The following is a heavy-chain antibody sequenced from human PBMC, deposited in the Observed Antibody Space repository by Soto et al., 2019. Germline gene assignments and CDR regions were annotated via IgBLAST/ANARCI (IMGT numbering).Heavy chain of an antibody. CDR2: INPKSGGT. V-gene: IGHV1-2*04. CDR1: GYSFTDYH. Sequence: ASVKVSCRASGYSFTDYHIHWVRQAHGQGLEWLGRINPKSGGTSTAQKFQGWVTTTTETSISTASMELTRLTSDDTAIYYCARGDSTGCSNGVCSFFYNHDMDVWG. J-gene: IGHJ6*02. CDR3: ARGDSTGCSNGVCSFFYNHDMDV. D-gene: IGHD2-8*01.